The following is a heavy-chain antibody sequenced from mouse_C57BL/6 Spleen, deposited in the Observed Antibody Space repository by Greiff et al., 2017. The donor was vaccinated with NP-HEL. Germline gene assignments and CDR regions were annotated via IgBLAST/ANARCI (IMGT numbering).Heavy chain of an antibody. CDR2: IWSDGST. CDR1: GFSLTSYG. Sequence: VQLQESGPGLVAPSQSLSITCTVSGFSLTSYGVHWVRQPPGKGLEWLVVIWSDGSTTYNSALKSRLSISNDNSKSQVFLKINSRQTDDTVMYYGARQKYGSNDMDDWGQGTSVTVSS. J-gene: IGHJ4*01. CDR3: ARQKYGSNDMDD. D-gene: IGHD2-10*02. V-gene: IGHV2-6-1*01.